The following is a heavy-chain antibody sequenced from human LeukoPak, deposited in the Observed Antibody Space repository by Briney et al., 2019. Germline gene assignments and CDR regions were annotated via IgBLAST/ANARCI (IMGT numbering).Heavy chain of an antibody. CDR1: GFTFASSA. V-gene: IGHV1-58*01. D-gene: IGHD3-3*01. CDR3: AAGDYYDFRSGLSVYFGL. J-gene: IGHJ2*01. Sequence: SVKVSCKASGFTFASSAVQWVRQARGQRLEWIGWIVVGSGNTNYAQKFQERVTITRDMSTSTAYMELSSLRSEDTAVYYCAAGDYYDFRSGLSVYFGLWGRGTLVTVSS. CDR2: IVVGSGNT.